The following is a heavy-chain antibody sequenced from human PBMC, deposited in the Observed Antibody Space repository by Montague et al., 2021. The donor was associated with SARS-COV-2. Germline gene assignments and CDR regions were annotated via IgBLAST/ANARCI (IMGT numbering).Heavy chain of an antibody. Sequence: SGSTYYNPSLKSRVTISVDTSKNQFSLKLSSVTAADTAVYYCASTYGGNLGYYYYYMDVCVK. CDR3: ASTYGGNLGYYYYYMDV. D-gene: IGHD4-23*01. CDR2: SGST. J-gene: IGHJ6*03. V-gene: IGHV4-31*02.